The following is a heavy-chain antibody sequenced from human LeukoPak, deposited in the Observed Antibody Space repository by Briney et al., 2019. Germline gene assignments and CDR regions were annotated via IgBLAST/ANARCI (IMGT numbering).Heavy chain of an antibody. Sequence: PSETLSLTCTVSGGSISSYYWSWIRQPPGKGLEWIGYIYYSGSTNYNPSLKSRVTISVDTSKNQFSLKLSSVTAADTAVYYCARSRSYSSSRYSDYWGQRTLVTVSS. CDR1: GGSISSYY. CDR2: IYYSGST. CDR3: ARSRSYSSSRYSDY. J-gene: IGHJ4*02. D-gene: IGHD6-13*01. V-gene: IGHV4-59*01.